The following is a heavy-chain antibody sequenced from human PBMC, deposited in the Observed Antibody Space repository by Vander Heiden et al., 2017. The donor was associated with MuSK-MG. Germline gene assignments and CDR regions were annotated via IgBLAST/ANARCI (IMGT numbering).Heavy chain of an antibody. V-gene: IGHV3-49*04. CDR3: TRDFEWLSLFDY. D-gene: IGHD3-22*01. CDR1: GFTFGDYA. Sequence: EVQLVESGGGLVQPGRSLRLSCTASGFTFGDYAMGWVRQAPGKGLEWVGFIRSKAYGGTTEYAASVKGRFTISRDDSKSIAYLQMNSLKTEDTAVYYCTRDFEWLSLFDYWGQGTLVTVSS. CDR2: IRSKAYGGTT. J-gene: IGHJ4*02.